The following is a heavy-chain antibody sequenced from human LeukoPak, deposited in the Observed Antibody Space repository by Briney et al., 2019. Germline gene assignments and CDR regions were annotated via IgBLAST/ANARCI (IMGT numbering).Heavy chain of an antibody. CDR3: ARDASLYCAGDTCYWAFDR. CDR2: IKEDESKT. J-gene: IGHJ5*02. CDR1: RFTFSSYW. D-gene: IGHD2-21*02. V-gene: IGHV3-7*01. Sequence: GGSLRLSCAASRFTFSSYWMSWVRQAPGKGLEWVANIKEDESKTYYVDSVKGRFTISRDNAKKSLFLQMNSLRAEDTAVYYCARDASLYCAGDTCYWAFDRWGQGTLVTVS.